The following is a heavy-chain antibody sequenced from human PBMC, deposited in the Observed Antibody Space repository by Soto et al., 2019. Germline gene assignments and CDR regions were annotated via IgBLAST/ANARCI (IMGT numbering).Heavy chain of an antibody. Sequence: QVQLQESGPGLVKPSQTLSLTCTVSGGSISSGGYYWSWIRQHPGKGLEWIGYIYYSGSTYYNPSLKSRVTISVDTSKNQFSLKLSSVTTADTAVYYCARLTSGPVYFDYWGQGTLVTVSS. CDR3: ARLTSGPVYFDY. CDR2: IYYSGST. J-gene: IGHJ4*02. CDR1: GGSISSGGYY. D-gene: IGHD3-10*01. V-gene: IGHV4-31*03.